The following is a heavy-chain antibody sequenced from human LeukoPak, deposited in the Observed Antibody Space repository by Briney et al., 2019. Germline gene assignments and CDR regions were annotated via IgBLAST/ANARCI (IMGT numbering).Heavy chain of an antibody. CDR1: GGSISSSNW. CDR2: IYHSGST. Sequence: PSGTLSLTCAVSGGSISSSNWWSWVRQPPGKGLEWIGEIYHSGSTNYNPSLKSRVTISVDTSKNQFSLKLSSVTAADTAVYYCARLYRYSSGWYLFGPWFDPWGQGTLVTVSS. D-gene: IGHD6-19*01. J-gene: IGHJ5*02. CDR3: ARLYRYSSGWYLFGPWFDP. V-gene: IGHV4-4*02.